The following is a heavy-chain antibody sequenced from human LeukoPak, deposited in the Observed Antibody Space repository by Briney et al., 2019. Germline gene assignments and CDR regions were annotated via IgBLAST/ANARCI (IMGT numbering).Heavy chain of an antibody. V-gene: IGHV3-23*01. J-gene: IGHJ4*02. CDR3: AKSPYIASHIDFDY. CDR2: VSGSGDST. D-gene: IGHD3-16*01. Sequence: PGESLRLSCAASGFTFSSYAMSWVRQAPGKGLEWVSTVSGSGDSTWYADSVKGRFTISRDNSKSTLYLQMNSLRAEDTAVYYCAKSPYIASHIDFDYWGQGTLVTVSS. CDR1: GFTFSSYA.